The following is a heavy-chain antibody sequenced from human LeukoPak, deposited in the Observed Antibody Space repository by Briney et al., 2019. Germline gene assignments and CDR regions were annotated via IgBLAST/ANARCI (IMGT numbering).Heavy chain of an antibody. J-gene: IGHJ4*02. CDR3: ARSDPASLTYFDY. CDR2: ISSSSSYI. Sequence: PGGSLRLSCAASGFTFSSYSMNWVRQAPGKGLEWVSSISSSSSYIYYADSVKGRFTISRDNSKNTLYLQMNSLRAEDTAVYYCARSDPASLTYFDYWGQGTLVTVSS. V-gene: IGHV3-21*04. CDR1: GFTFSSYS.